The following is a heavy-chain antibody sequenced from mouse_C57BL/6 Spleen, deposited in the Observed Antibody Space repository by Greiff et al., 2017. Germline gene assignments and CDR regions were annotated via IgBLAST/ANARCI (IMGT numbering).Heavy chain of an antibody. CDR2: ISSGGDYI. V-gene: IGHV5-9-1*02. J-gene: IGHJ2*01. CDR3: TRGYGNLLDY. D-gene: IGHD2-1*01. CDR1: GFPFSSYA. Sequence: EVKLVESGTGFVKPGGSLKLSCAASGFPFSSYALSWVRQTPEKRLEWVAYISSGGDYIYYADTVKGRFTSSRDNARNTLYLQMSRLKSEDTAMYYCTRGYGNLLDYWGQGTTLTVSS.